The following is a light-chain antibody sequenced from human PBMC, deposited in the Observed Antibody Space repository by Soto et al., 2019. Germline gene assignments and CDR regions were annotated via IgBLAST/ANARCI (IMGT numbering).Light chain of an antibody. CDR3: SSYTNINTRACV. CDR2: EVT. CDR1: SGDIGSYNR. V-gene: IGLV2-14*01. Sequence: SVLTQPASVSGSPGQSITISCTGTSGDIGSYNRVSWYQQHPGKAPKLIIYEVTDRPSGVSNRFSGSKSGNTASLTISGIQAADEAEYYCSSYTNINTRACVFGAGTKLTVL. J-gene: IGLJ1*01.